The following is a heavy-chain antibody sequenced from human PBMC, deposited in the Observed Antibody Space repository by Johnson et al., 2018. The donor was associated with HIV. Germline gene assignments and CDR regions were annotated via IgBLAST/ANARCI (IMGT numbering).Heavy chain of an antibody. CDR1: GFTFSSYG. J-gene: IGHJ3*02. V-gene: IGHV3-30*02. CDR2: IRYDGSNK. CDR3: AKDFDELSGFDI. Sequence: QVKLVESGGGVVQPGGSLRLSCAASGFTFSSYGMHWVRQAPGKGLEWVAFIRYDGSNKYYADSVKGRFTISRDNSKNTLYLQMNSLRVEDTAVYYCAKDFDELSGFDIWGQGTMVTDS. D-gene: IGHD1-7*01.